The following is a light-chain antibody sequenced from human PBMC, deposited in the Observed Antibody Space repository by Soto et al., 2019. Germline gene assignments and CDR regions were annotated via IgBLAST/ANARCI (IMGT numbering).Light chain of an antibody. CDR1: QHISTY. CDR3: QQSSTIPRT. Sequence: DIQMTQSPSSLSASVGDRVTISCRSSQHISTYLNWYQHKPGKAPKLLVYAASTLQSGVPSRFSGSGSGTDFRLTISSLQPEDFATCYCQQSSTIPRTFGQGTKVDLK. V-gene: IGKV1-39*01. J-gene: IGKJ1*01. CDR2: AAS.